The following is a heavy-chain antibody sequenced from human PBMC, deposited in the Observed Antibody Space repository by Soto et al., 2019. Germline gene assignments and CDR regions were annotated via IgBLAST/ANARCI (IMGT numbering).Heavy chain of an antibody. Sequence: PGESLKISCKGSGYSFNNYWIGWVRQMPGKGLEWMGIIYPGDSKTTYSPSFQGQVTISADKSISTAYLQWSSLKASDTAMYYCASPQWLVDRPAPPYGMDVWGQGTTVTVSS. CDR2: IYPGDSKT. CDR3: ASPQWLVDRPAPPYGMDV. J-gene: IGHJ6*02. CDR1: GYSFNNYW. V-gene: IGHV5-51*01. D-gene: IGHD6-19*01.